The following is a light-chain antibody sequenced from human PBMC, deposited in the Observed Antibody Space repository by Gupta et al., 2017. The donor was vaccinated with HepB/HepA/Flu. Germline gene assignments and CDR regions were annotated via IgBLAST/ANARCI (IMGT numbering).Light chain of an antibody. CDR1: QSISSW. CDR3: QQYNSFLLA. J-gene: IGKJ4*01. CDR2: KAS. Sequence: IQMTQSPSTLSASVGDRVTITCLASQSISSWLAWYQQKPGKAPKLLIYKASSVESGVPSRFSGSGSGTEFTLTISSLQPDDFATYYCQQYNSFLLAFGAGTKVEIK. V-gene: IGKV1-5*03.